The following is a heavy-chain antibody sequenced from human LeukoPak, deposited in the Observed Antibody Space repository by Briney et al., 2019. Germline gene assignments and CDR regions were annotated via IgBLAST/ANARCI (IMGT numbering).Heavy chain of an antibody. CDR2: IYYSGST. D-gene: IGHD2-8*01. CDR3: ARHGVRSMWIPDDAFDI. Sequence: SETLSLTCTVSGGSISSYYWSWIRQPPGKGLEWIGYIYYSGSTNYNPSLKSRVTISVDTSKNQFSLKLSSVTAAATAVYYCARHGVRSMWIPDDAFDIWGQGTMVTVSS. CDR1: GGSISSYY. J-gene: IGHJ3*02. V-gene: IGHV4-59*08.